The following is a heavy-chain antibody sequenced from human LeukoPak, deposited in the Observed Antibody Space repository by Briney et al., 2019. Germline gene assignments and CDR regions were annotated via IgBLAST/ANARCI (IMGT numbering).Heavy chain of an antibody. CDR2: IIAYNGNT. CDR3: ARDLKMGYSSGRYSWGTGSSNDY. V-gene: IGHV1-18*01. CDR1: GYTFTSYG. D-gene: IGHD6-19*01. J-gene: IGHJ4*02. Sequence: ASVKVSCKASGYTFTSYGISWVRQAPGQGLEWMGWIIAYNGNTNYAQKLQDRVTMTTDTSTSTAYMELRSLRSDDTAVYYCARDLKMGYSSGRYSWGTGSSNDYWGQGTLVTVSS.